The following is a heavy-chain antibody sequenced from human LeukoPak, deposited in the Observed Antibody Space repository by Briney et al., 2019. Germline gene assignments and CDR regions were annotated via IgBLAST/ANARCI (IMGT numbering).Heavy chain of an antibody. CDR3: ARLGGREIVGAY. J-gene: IGHJ4*02. CDR1: GFTFSSYS. CDR2: ISSSSSYI. D-gene: IGHD1-26*01. Sequence: GGSLRLSCAASGFTFSSYSMNWVRQAPGKGVEWVSSISSSSSYIYYADSVKGRFNISRENGKNSVYVQMKSLRAEATPVYYCARLGGREIVGAYWGQGTLVTVSS. V-gene: IGHV3-21*01.